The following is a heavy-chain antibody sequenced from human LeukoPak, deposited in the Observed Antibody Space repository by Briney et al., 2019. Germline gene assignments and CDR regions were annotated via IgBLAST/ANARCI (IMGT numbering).Heavy chain of an antibody. CDR1: GFTFSSYG. V-gene: IGHV3-23*01. J-gene: IGHJ4*02. CDR3: AREYDYGDYFDY. Sequence: GGSLRLSCAASGFTFSSYGMSWVRQAPGKGLEWVSAISGSGGSTYYADSVKGRFTISRDNSKNTLYLQMNSLRAEDTAVYYCAREYDYGDYFDYWGQGTLVTVSS. D-gene: IGHD4-17*01. CDR2: ISGSGGST.